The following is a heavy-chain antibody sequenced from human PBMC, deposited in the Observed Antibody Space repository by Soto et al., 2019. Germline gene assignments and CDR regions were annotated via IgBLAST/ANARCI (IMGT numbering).Heavy chain of an antibody. CDR2: ISSGGSTI. CDR3: ARDIVVVPAAIQVIGSYSYY. V-gene: IGHV3-48*01. D-gene: IGHD2-2*01. J-gene: IGHJ6*03. Sequence: WYGLERVSYISSGGSTIYYADSVRGRFTISRDNSKNTLYLQMNSLRAEDTAVYYCARDIVVVPAAIQVIGSYSYY.